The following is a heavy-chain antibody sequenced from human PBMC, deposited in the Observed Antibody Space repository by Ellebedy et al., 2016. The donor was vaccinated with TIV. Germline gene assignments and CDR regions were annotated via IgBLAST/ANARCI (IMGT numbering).Heavy chain of an antibody. V-gene: IGHV1-24*01. Sequence: ASVKVSXXVSGYTLTELSMHWVRQAPGKGLEWMGGFDPEDGETIYAQKFQGRVTMTEDTSTDTAYMELSSLRSEDTAVYYCATEIYGDYAFDYWGQGTLVTVSS. CDR2: FDPEDGET. J-gene: IGHJ4*02. CDR3: ATEIYGDYAFDY. CDR1: GYTLTELS. D-gene: IGHD4-17*01.